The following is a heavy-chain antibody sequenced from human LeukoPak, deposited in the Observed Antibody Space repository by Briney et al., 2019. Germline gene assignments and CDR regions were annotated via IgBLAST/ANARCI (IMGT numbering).Heavy chain of an antibody. Sequence: GGSLRLSCAASGFTFDDYAMHWVRQAPGKGLEWVSLISWDGGSTYYADSVKGRFTISRDNAKNSLYLQMNSLRAEDTAVYYCARTGSSQDAFDIWGQGTMVTVSS. CDR3: ARTGSSQDAFDI. CDR2: ISWDGGST. J-gene: IGHJ3*02. CDR1: GFTFDDYA. D-gene: IGHD3-10*01. V-gene: IGHV3-43D*03.